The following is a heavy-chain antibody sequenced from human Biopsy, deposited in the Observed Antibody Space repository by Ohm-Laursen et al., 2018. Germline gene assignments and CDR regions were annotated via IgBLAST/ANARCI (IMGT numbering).Heavy chain of an antibody. Sequence: SETLSLTCTVSGGSVSSNVAYWAWIRQPPGKGLESIGSIFYSGITYYNPSLQSRVTMSVDTSKNQFSLNLTSVTAAGTAVYYCARHPTGFWFDPWGQGTPVIVSS. V-gene: IGHV4-39*01. CDR3: ARHPTGFWFDP. J-gene: IGHJ5*02. CDR2: IFYSGIT. CDR1: GGSVSSNVAY.